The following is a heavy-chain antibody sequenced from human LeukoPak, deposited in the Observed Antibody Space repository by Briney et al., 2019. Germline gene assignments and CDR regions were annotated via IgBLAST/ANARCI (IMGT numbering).Heavy chain of an antibody. D-gene: IGHD3-9*01. Sequence: SETLSLTCTVSGGSISSGSYYWSWIRQPAGKGLEWIGRIYTSGSTNYNPSLKSRVTISVDTSKNQFSLKLSSVTAADTAVYYCATSTIRYFDWLGAPDWFDPWGQGTLVTVSS. V-gene: IGHV4-61*02. CDR2: IYTSGST. CDR3: ATSTIRYFDWLGAPDWFDP. J-gene: IGHJ5*02. CDR1: GGSISSGSYY.